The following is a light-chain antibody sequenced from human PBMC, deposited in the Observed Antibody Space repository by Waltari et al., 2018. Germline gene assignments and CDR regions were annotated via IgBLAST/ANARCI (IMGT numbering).Light chain of an antibody. V-gene: IGLV2-23*02. Sequence: QSALTQPASVSGSPGQSITIPCTVTSRVFGSYNFVSWYQPYPGKAPKVMIYEVNKRPSGVSDRFSGSRSGNTASLTISGLHTEDEADYYCCSNVGNNIWMFGGGTKVTVL. CDR3: CSNVGNNIWM. J-gene: IGLJ3*02. CDR2: EVN. CDR1: SRVFGSYNF.